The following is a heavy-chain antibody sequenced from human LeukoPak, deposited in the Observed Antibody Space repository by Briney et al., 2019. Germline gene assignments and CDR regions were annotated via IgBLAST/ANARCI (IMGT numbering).Heavy chain of an antibody. Sequence: PGGSLRLSCAASVFTFSSYAMSWVRQAPGKGLEWVSAISASGGNTYYADSVKGRFTISRDNGKNTLYLQMNSLRAEDTAVYYCARGRYGMDVWGQGTTVTVSS. V-gene: IGHV3-23*01. J-gene: IGHJ6*02. CDR1: VFTFSSYA. CDR3: ARGRYGMDV. CDR2: ISASGGNT.